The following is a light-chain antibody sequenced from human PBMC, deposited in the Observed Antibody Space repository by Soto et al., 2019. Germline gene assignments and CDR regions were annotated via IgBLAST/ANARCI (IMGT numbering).Light chain of an antibody. Sequence: EIVMTQSPATLSVSPGERATLSCRASQSVSSNLAWYQQKPGQAPRLLIYGASTRATGIPARFSGSGSGTEFTLTISSLQSEDFAVYYCQQYNNWPRTFGRGNKV. CDR2: GAS. V-gene: IGKV3-15*01. J-gene: IGKJ1*01. CDR1: QSVSSN. CDR3: QQYNNWPRT.